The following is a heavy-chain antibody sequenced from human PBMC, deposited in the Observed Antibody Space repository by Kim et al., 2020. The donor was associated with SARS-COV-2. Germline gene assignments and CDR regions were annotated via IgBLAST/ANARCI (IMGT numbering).Heavy chain of an antibody. J-gene: IGHJ4*02. D-gene: IGHD6-19*01. CDR2: ISYDGSNK. V-gene: IGHV3-30*04. Sequence: GGSLRLSCAASGFTFSSYAMHWVRQAPGKGLEWVAVISYDGSNKYHADSVKGRFTISRDNSKNTLYLQMNSLRAEDTAVYYCARSRIAVAGVYYFDYWGQGTLVTVSS. CDR3: ARSRIAVAGVYYFDY. CDR1: GFTFSSYA.